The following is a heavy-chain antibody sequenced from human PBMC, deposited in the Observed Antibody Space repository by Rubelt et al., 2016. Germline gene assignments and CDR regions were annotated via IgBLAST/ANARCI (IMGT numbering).Heavy chain of an antibody. Sequence: QVQLQQWGAGRLKPSETLSLTCAVYGGSFSEYSWSWIRQPPGKGLEWIAETNHFGKVYQNPSLRSRVTVSLDTSKNQFSLRVTSVTAADTAVYYCVRNGLIGGDGSYLPDYWGQGTLVTVSS. V-gene: IGHV4-34*01. CDR2: TNHFGKV. J-gene: IGHJ4*02. CDR1: GGSFSEYS. CDR3: VRNGLIGGDGSYLPDY. D-gene: IGHD6-19*01.